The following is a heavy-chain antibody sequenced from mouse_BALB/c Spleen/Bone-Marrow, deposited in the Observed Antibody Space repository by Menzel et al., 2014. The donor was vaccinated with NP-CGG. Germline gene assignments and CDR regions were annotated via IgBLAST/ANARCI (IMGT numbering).Heavy chain of an antibody. J-gene: IGHJ2*01. V-gene: IGHV3-1*02. CDR2: IHYSGNT. CDR3: VRETKVVADFDY. CDR1: GYSITSGYG. Sequence: EVKLQESGPDLVKPSQSLSLTCTVTGYSITSGYGCHWIRQFPGNKLEWIGYIHYSGNTDYNPSLKSRISITRDTSKNQFFLQLNSVTTEDTATYYCVRETKVVADFDYWGQGTTLTVSS. D-gene: IGHD1-1*01.